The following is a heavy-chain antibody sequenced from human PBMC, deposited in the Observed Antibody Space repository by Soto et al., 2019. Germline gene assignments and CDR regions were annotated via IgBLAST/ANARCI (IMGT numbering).Heavy chain of an antibody. D-gene: IGHD3-3*01. Sequence: PSETLSLTCTVSGGSISSGGYYWSWIRQHPGKGLEWIGYIYYSGSTYYNPSLKSRVTISVDTSKNQFSLKLSSVTAADTAVYNCARWWSGSRQGFDPWGEGTLVTVSS. CDR3: ARWWSGSRQGFDP. CDR2: IYYSGST. J-gene: IGHJ5*02. CDR1: GGSISSGGYY. V-gene: IGHV4-31*03.